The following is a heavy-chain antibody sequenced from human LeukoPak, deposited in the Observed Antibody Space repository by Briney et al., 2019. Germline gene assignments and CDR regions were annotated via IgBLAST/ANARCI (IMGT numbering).Heavy chain of an antibody. CDR1: GFTFSGYG. J-gene: IGHJ4*02. Sequence: PGGSLRLSCAASGFTFSGYGMHWVRQAPGKGLEWVTVIWSDGSNKYYADSVKGRFTISRDNSKNTLYLQMNSLRAEDAAVYYCVRDNPRCCGVIPANIDDYWGQGTLVTVSS. CDR2: IWSDGSNK. V-gene: IGHV3-33*01. CDR3: VRDNPRCCGVIPANIDDY. D-gene: IGHD2-21*01.